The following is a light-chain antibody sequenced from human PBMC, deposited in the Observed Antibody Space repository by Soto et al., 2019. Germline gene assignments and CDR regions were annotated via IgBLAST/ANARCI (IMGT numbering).Light chain of an antibody. Sequence: EIGLTQSPGTLSLSPGERATLSCRASPSVSSSYLAWYQQKPGQAPRLLIYGASSRATGIPDRFSGSGSGTDFTITISRLESEDLAGYYCQQYGSSPFTFGGGTKVEIK. CDR3: QQYGSSPFT. V-gene: IGKV3-20*01. CDR1: PSVSSSY. CDR2: GAS. J-gene: IGKJ4*02.